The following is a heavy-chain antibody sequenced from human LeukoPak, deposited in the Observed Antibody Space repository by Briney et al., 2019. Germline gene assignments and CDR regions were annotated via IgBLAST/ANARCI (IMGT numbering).Heavy chain of an antibody. CDR3: AGDQQGGHYYYGRDV. CDR1: GGSISSYY. D-gene: IGHD6-13*01. V-gene: IGHV4-59*01. J-gene: IGHJ6*02. CDR2: IYYSGST. Sequence: PSETLSLTCTVSGGSISSYYWSWIRQPPGKGLGWIGYIYYSGSTNYNPSLKSRVTISVDTSKNQFSLKLSSVTAADTAVYYCAGDQQGGHYYYGRDVWGQGTTVTVSS.